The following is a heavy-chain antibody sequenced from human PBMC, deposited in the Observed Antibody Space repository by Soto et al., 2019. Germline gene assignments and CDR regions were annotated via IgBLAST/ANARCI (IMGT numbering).Heavy chain of an antibody. D-gene: IGHD3-22*01. CDR2: IYYSGST. J-gene: IGHJ5*02. CDR3: ARDVNYYDSSGYDFNWFDP. Sequence: SETLSLTCTVSGGSISSYYWSWIRQPPGKGLEWIGYIYYSGSTNYNPSLKSRVTISVDTSKNQFSLKLSSVTAADTAVYYFARDVNYYDSSGYDFNWFDPWGQGTLVTVST. V-gene: IGHV4-59*01. CDR1: GGSISSYY.